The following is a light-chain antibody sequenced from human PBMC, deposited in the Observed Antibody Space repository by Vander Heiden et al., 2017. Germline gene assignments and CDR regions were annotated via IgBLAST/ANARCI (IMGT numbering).Light chain of an antibody. V-gene: IGLV1-40*01. CDR3: QSYDSSLSGSV. CDR2: GNS. CDR1: SSNIGAGYD. Sequence: QSVLTQPPSVSGAPGQRVTISCTGSSSNIGAGYDGHWDPQIPGTAPKLLIYGNSNRPSGVPDRFSGSKSGTSASLAITGLQAEDEADYYCQSYDSSLSGSVFGGGTKLTVL. J-gene: IGLJ3*02.